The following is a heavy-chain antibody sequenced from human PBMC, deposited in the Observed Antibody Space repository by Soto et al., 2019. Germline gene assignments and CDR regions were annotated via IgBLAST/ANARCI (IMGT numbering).Heavy chain of an antibody. V-gene: IGHV3-23*01. CDR3: AKDTLLRGSGSPCYMDV. D-gene: IGHD3-10*01. CDR2: ISDSGGRT. Sequence: GGSLRLSCAISGFTFNNYAMNWFRQAPGKGLEWVSSISDSGGRTYYADSVKGRFTISRDNSKNTLYLQMNSLRAEDTALYYCAKDTLLRGSGSPCYMDVWGKGTTVTVS. CDR1: GFTFNNYA. J-gene: IGHJ6*03.